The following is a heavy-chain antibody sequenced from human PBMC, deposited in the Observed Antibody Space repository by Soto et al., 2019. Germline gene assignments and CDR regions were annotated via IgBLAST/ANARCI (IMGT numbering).Heavy chain of an antibody. Sequence: QVQLQQWGAGLLKPSETLSLTCAVYGGSFSGYYWTWIRQPPGKGLEWIGEINHSGSTNYTPSLKSRVTISVDTCKNQFSLKLSSVTAADTAVYYCVRALGSVRAHKALDYWGQGTLVTVSS. D-gene: IGHD1-26*01. CDR1: GGSFSGYY. J-gene: IGHJ4*02. CDR3: VRALGSVRAHKALDY. CDR2: INHSGST. V-gene: IGHV4-34*01.